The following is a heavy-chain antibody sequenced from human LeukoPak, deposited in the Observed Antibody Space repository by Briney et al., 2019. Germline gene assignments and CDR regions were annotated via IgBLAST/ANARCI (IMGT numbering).Heavy chain of an antibody. CDR2: IYTSGSP. CDR3: ARDRGYSYAFDY. J-gene: IGHJ4*02. Sequence: SETLSLTCTVSGGSISSYDWSWIRQPAGKGLEWIGRIYTSGSPNYNPSLKSRVTISIDTSKNQFSLKLNSVTAADTAVYYCARDRGYSYAFDYWGQGTLVTVSS. CDR1: GGSISSYD. D-gene: IGHD5-18*01. V-gene: IGHV4-4*07.